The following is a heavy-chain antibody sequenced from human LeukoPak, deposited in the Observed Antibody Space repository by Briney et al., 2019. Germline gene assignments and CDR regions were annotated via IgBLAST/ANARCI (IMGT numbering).Heavy chain of an antibody. CDR2: IYYSGST. CDR3: ASYSSLYFDY. V-gene: IGHV4-59*01. J-gene: IGHJ4*02. Sequence: PSETLSLTCTVSGGSISSYYWSWIRQPPGKGLKWIGYIYYSGSTNYNPSLKSRVTISVDTSKNQFSLKLSSVTAADTAVYYCASYSSLYFDYWGQGTLVTVSS. CDR1: GGSISSYY. D-gene: IGHD6-13*01.